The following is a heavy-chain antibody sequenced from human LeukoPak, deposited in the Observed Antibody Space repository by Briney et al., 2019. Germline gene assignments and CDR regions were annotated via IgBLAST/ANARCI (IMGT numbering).Heavy chain of an antibody. CDR1: GFAVSSIY. CDR3: ASGGGYCGCTSCYDY. D-gene: IGHD2-2*01. Sequence: PGGSLRLSCAASGFAVSSIYMSWVPQTPGKGLEWISLMYSGGSAYYADSVKGRFTISRDNSKNTLYLQMNSLRAEDTAVYYCASGGGYCGCTSCYDYRGQGTLVTVSS. V-gene: IGHV3-66*01. J-gene: IGHJ4*02. CDR2: MYSGGSA.